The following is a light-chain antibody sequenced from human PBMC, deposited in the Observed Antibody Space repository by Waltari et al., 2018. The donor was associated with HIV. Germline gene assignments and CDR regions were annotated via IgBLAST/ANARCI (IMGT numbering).Light chain of an antibody. CDR3: LLYDAGAWV. V-gene: IGLV7-43*01. CDR2: DID. J-gene: IGLJ3*02. Sequence: QPVVTQEPSLTVSPGGAVTLTCASSTGAATSVCYANWFQQKPGQAPRPLIYDIDHNPSCTHARFSGSLLESKAALTLSAVQPEDGAEYYCLLYDAGAWVFGGGTKLTVL. CDR1: TGAATSVCY.